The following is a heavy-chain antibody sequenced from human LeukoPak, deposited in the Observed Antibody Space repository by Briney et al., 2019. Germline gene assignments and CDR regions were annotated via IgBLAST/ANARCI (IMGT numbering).Heavy chain of an antibody. CDR3: ARTYSASWYDAFDI. CDR1: GGSITSGVYS. V-gene: IGHV4-61*02. J-gene: IGHJ3*02. CDR2: FYGSGRP. D-gene: IGHD6-13*01. Sequence: SQTLSLTCAVSGGSITSGVYSWSWVRQPAGKGLEWIGRFYGSGRPNYNPSLKSRVTISVDTSKNQFSLKLRSVTAADTAVYYCARTYSASWYDAFDIWGQGTMVTVSS.